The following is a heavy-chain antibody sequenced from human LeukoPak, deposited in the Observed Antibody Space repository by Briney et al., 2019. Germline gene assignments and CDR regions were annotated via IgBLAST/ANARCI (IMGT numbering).Heavy chain of an antibody. CDR1: GFTFSTYT. D-gene: IGHD7-27*01. Sequence: GGSLRLSCAASGFTFSTYTMNWVRQAPGKGLDWVSFINTKSKTIYYADSVKGRFTISRDNGKSSLYLQMNSLRAEDTALYYCVRGRNWAFDYWGQGTLVTVSS. J-gene: IGHJ4*02. CDR2: INTKSKTI. CDR3: VRGRNWAFDY. V-gene: IGHV3-48*01.